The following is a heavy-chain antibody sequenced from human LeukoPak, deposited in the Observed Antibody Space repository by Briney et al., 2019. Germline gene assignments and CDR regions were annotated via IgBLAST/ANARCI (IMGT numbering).Heavy chain of an antibody. CDR3: ARPLLFDSPGAFDI. CDR1: GISINSNTYY. D-gene: IGHD2/OR15-2a*01. V-gene: IGHV4-39*07. Sequence: SETLSLTCSVSGISINSNTYYWVWIRQPPGKGLEWIGSLYYSGSTYYNPPLKSRVTISVDTSQTQFSLKLSSVTAADTAVYYCARPLLFDSPGAFDIWGQGTMVTVSS. CDR2: LYYSGST. J-gene: IGHJ3*02.